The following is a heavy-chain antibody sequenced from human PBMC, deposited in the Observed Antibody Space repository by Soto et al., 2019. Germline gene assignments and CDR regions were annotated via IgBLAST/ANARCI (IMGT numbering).Heavy chain of an antibody. CDR1: GGSISSYY. CDR3: ARGIPYNWFDP. J-gene: IGHJ5*02. D-gene: IGHD2-21*01. V-gene: IGHV4-59*01. Sequence: QVQLQESGPGLVKPSETLSLTCTVSGGSISSYYWSWIRQPPGKGLEWIGYIYYSGSTNYNPSLKSRVTISVDTSKNQFSLKLSSVTAADTAVYYCARGIPYNWFDPWGQGTLVTVSS. CDR2: IYYSGST.